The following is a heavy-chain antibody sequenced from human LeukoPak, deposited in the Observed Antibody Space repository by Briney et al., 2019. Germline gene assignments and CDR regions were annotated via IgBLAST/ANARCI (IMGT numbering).Heavy chain of an antibody. CDR2: IYYSGST. V-gene: IGHV4-31*03. J-gene: IGHJ4*02. CDR3: ARADSGTYPVDY. CDR1: GGSISSGGYY. Sequence: PSQTLSLTCTVSGGSISSGGYYWSWIRQHPGKGLEWIGYIYYSGSTYYNPSLKSRVTISVDTSKNQFSLKLSSVTAADTAVYYCARADSGTYPVDYWGQGTLVTVSS. D-gene: IGHD1-26*01.